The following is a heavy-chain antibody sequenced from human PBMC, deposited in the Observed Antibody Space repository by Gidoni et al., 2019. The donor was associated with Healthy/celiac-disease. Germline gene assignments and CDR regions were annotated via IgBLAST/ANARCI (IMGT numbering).Heavy chain of an antibody. D-gene: IGHD6-19*01. V-gene: IGHV3-21*01. Sequence: EVQLVESGGGLVKPGGSLRLSCAASGFTFSSYSMNWVRQAPGKGLEWVSAISSSSSYIYYADSVKGRFTIARDNAKNSLYLQMNSLRAEDTAVYYCARDGGYSSGWSGQRYFDLWGRGTLVTVSS. J-gene: IGHJ2*01. CDR2: ISSSSSYI. CDR1: GFTFSSYS. CDR3: ARDGGYSSGWSGQRYFDL.